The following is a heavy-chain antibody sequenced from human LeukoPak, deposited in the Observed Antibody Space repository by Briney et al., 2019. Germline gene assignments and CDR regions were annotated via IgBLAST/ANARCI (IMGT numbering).Heavy chain of an antibody. CDR2: IKSKTDGETI. J-gene: IGHJ1*01. D-gene: IGHD2-2*01. Sequence: PGGSLRLSCAASGFTFRNAWMNWVRQAPGKGLEWIGRIKSKTDGETINYAAPVKGRFFISRDDSNNTLYLQMNSLRAEDTAVYYCAKDQGDYCSGFSCYSGEYGHFQHWGQGTLVTVSS. CDR1: GFTFRNAW. CDR3: AKDQGDYCSGFSCYSGEYGHFQH. V-gene: IGHV3-15*01.